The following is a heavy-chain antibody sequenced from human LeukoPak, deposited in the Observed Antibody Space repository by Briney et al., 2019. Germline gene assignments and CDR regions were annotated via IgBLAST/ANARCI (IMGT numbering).Heavy chain of an antibody. CDR3: ARDARYYYDSSGYYSEILFDY. D-gene: IGHD3-22*01. Sequence: SETLSLTCTVSGGSISSYYWSWIRQPPGKGLEWIGYIYYSGSTNYNPSLKSRVTISVDTSKNQFSLKLSSVTAADTAVYYCARDARYYYDSSGYYSEILFDYWSQGTLVTVSS. J-gene: IGHJ4*02. CDR1: GGSISSYY. CDR2: IYYSGST. V-gene: IGHV4-59*01.